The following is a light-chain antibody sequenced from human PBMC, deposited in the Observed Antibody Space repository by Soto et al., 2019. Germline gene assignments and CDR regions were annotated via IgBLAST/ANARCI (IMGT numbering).Light chain of an antibody. CDR1: QSVSSN. CDR2: GAS. Sequence: EIVLTQSPGTLSLNPGERATLSCRASQSVSSNLAWYQQKPGQAPRLLIYGASTRATGIPARFSGSGSGTEFTLTISSLQSEDFAVYYCQQYNNWPLTFGPGSKVDVK. J-gene: IGKJ3*01. V-gene: IGKV3-15*01. CDR3: QQYNNWPLT.